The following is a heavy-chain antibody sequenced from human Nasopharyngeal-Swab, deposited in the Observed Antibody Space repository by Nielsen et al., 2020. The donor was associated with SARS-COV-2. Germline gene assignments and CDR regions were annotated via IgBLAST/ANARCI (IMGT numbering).Heavy chain of an antibody. Sequence: SEPLSLTSIVSGGSIGSSSYYWGWIRQPPGKGLEWIGSIYYSGSTYYNPSLKSRVTISVDTSKNQFSLKLSSVTAADTAVYYCAGVSTKVRGVIRRHYYYGMDVWGQGTTVTVSS. D-gene: IGHD3-10*01. J-gene: IGHJ6*02. CDR2: IYYSGST. CDR1: GGSIGSSSYY. CDR3: AGVSTKVRGVIRRHYYYGMDV. V-gene: IGHV4-39*01.